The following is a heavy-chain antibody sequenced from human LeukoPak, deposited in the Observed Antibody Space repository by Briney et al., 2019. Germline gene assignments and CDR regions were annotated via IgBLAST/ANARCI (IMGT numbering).Heavy chain of an antibody. J-gene: IGHJ4*02. CDR2: INHSGNT. Sequence: SETLSLTCAVYGGSLSGYHWSWIRQPPGKGLEWIGEINHSGNTNYNPSLKSRVTMSVDTSKNHFYLKLSSVTAADTAVYYCARHEATATLYYFDYWGQGTLVTVSS. V-gene: IGHV4-34*01. CDR3: ARHEATATLYYFDY. D-gene: IGHD4-17*01. CDR1: GGSLSGYH.